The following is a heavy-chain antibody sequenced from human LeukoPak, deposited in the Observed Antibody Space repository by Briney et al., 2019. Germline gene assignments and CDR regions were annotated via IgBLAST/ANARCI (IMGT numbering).Heavy chain of an antibody. J-gene: IGHJ3*02. CDR3: ARDHAPIVEYDAFDI. CDR1: GFTFSSYA. D-gene: IGHD3-10*01. V-gene: IGHV3-30-3*01. Sequence: GGSLRLSCAASGFTFSSYAMHWVRQAPGKGLEWVAVISYDGSNKYYTDSVKGRFTISRDNSKNTLYLQMNSLRAEDTAVYYCARDHAPIVEYDAFDIWGQGTMVTVSS. CDR2: ISYDGSNK.